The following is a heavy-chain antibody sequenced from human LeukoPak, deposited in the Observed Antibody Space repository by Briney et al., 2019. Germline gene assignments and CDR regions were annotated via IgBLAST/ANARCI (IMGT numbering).Heavy chain of an antibody. V-gene: IGHV4-59*08. J-gene: IGHJ4*02. D-gene: IGHD5-24*01. CDR2: IRYSGNS. CDR1: GGSISPYY. CDR3: ARSPIIGGDNYVILYDS. Sequence: PSETLSLTCTVSGGSISPYYWSWIRQPPGKGLEWIGYIRYSGNSNYNPSLESRVTISIDTSKNQFSLRLSSVTAADTAIYYCARSPIIGGDNYVILYDSWGQGALSPSPQ.